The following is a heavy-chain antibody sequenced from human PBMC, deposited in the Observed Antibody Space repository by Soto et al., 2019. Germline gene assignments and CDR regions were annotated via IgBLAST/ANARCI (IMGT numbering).Heavy chain of an antibody. Sequence: PGGSLRLSCAASGFTFSDYYMSWIRQAPGKGLEWVSYISSSGSTIYYADSVKGRFTISRDNAKNSLYLQMNSLRAEDTAVYYCAREYYDFWSGYHHDAFDIWGQGTMVT. V-gene: IGHV3-11*01. CDR2: ISSSGSTI. CDR1: GFTFSDYY. D-gene: IGHD3-3*01. CDR3: AREYYDFWSGYHHDAFDI. J-gene: IGHJ3*02.